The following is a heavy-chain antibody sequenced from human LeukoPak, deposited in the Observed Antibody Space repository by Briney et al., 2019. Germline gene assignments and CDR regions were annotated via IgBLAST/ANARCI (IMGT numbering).Heavy chain of an antibody. D-gene: IGHD5-24*01. CDR1: GFNFGAYT. CDR2: IFSRSESI. CDR3: VREMATID. J-gene: IGHJ4*02. V-gene: IGHV3-21*01. Sequence: GGSLRLSCAASGFNFGAYTINWVRQAPGKGLEWVSCIFSRSESILYADSVKGRFTISRDNAKNTLYLQMKSLRVEDTAVYYCVREMATIDWGQGTPVTVSS.